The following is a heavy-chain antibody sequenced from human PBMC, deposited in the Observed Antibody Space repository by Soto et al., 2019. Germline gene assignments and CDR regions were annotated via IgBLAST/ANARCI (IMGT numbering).Heavy chain of an antibody. CDR3: AKDRGIIVKAGDAFDV. Sequence: GGSLRLSCAASGFTFSSYAVNWVRQAPGKGLEWVSYISDSGDRTYYADSVKGRFTISRDRSKNTVSLQMDSLRAEDTAVYYCAKDRGIIVKAGDAFDVWGQGTKVTVSS. V-gene: IGHV3-23*01. CDR2: ISDSGDRT. CDR1: GFTFSSYA. J-gene: IGHJ3*01. D-gene: IGHD3-16*02.